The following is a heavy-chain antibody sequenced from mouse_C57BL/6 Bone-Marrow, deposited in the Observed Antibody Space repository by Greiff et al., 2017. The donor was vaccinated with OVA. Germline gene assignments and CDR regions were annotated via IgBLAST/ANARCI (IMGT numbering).Heavy chain of an antibody. Sequence: VQLQQSGPVLVKPGASVKMSCKASGYTFTDYYMNWVKQSHGKSLEWIGVINPYNGGTSYNQKFKGKATLTVDKSSSTAYMELNSLTSEDSAVYYCARSFYYYGSSSAYWGQGTLVTVSA. D-gene: IGHD1-1*01. CDR3: ARSFYYYGSSSAY. V-gene: IGHV1-19*01. CDR2: INPYNGGT. J-gene: IGHJ3*01. CDR1: GYTFTDYY.